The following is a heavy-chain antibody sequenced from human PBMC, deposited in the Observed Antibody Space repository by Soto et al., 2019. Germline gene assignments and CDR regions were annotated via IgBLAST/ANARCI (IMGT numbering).Heavy chain of an antibody. Sequence: SETLSLTCTVSGGSISGYYWSWIRQPPGKGLEWIGYIYYSGSTNYNPSLKSRVTISVDTSKNQFSLKLSSVTAADTAVYYCARGTHGGYDEAPIDYWGQGTLVTVSS. CDR2: IYYSGST. V-gene: IGHV4-59*01. J-gene: IGHJ4*02. D-gene: IGHD5-12*01. CDR3: ARGTHGGYDEAPIDY. CDR1: GGSISGYY.